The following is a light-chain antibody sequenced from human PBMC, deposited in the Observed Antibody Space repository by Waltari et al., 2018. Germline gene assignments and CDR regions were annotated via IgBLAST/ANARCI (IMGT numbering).Light chain of an antibody. CDR2: AAS. CDR1: QDIGRG. Sequence: DIQMTQSPSSVSASVGDRVTITCRASQDIGRGVAWCQQKPGKAPKVLIYAASSLHSGVPSRFSGSGSGTDFTLTISDLQTEDFATYYCQQAYSFPLTFGGGTKVEIK. J-gene: IGKJ4*01. CDR3: QQAYSFPLT. V-gene: IGKV1-12*01.